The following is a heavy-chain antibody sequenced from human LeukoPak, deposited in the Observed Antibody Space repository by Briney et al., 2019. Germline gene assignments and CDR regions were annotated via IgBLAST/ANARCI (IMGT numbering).Heavy chain of an antibody. D-gene: IGHD1-7*01. CDR3: AISDINWNYVRPFDY. V-gene: IGHV4-39*01. J-gene: IGHJ4*02. Sequence: PSETLSLTCTVSGGSISSSSYYWGWIRQPPGKGLEWIGSIYYSGSTYYNPSLKSRVTISVDTSKNQFSLKLSSVTAADTAAYYCAISDINWNYVRPFDYWGQGTLVTVSS. CDR1: GGSISSSSYY. CDR2: IYYSGST.